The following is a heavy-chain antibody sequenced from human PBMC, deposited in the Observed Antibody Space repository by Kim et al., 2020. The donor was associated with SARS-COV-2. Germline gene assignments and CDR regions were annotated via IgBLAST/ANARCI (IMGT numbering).Heavy chain of an antibody. CDR3: ARCSSGWGGFWFDP. CDR1: GYTFTSYG. V-gene: IGHV1-18*01. D-gene: IGHD6-19*01. J-gene: IGHJ5*02. CDR2: ISAYNGNT. Sequence: ASVKVSCKASGYTFTSYGISWVRQAPGQGLEWMGWISAYNGNTNYAQKLQGRVNMTTDTYTSTAYMELRSLRSDDTAVYYCARCSSGWGGFWFDPWGQGTLVTVSA.